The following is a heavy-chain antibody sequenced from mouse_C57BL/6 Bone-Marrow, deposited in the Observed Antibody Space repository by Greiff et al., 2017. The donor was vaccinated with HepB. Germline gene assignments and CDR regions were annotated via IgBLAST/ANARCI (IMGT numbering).Heavy chain of an antibody. CDR3: ARGMIYYGFFDY. J-gene: IGHJ2*01. CDR1: GYAFSSSW. V-gene: IGHV1-82*01. D-gene: IGHD2-2*01. Sequence: VQLQQSGPELVKPGASVKISCKASGYAFSSSWMNWVKQRPGKGLEWIGRIYPGDGDTNYNGKFKGKATLTANKSSSTAYMQLSSLTSEDSAVYFCARGMIYYGFFDYWGQGTTPTVSS. CDR2: IYPGDGDT.